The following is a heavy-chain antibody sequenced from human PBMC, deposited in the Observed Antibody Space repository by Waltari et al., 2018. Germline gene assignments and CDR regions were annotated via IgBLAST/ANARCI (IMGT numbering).Heavy chain of an antibody. Sequence: QVQLVQSGAEVKKPGCSVKVSCKASGGSFSSYALSWVRQAPEQGLEWMGRTNPLFGTANYSQTFPVRVTITADKSASTAYMELSSLRSEDTAVYYCAREPSAIAAAGTHAFDIWGQGTMVTVSS. CDR3: AREPSAIAAAGTHAFDI. V-gene: IGHV1-69*08. J-gene: IGHJ3*02. CDR1: GGSFSSYA. D-gene: IGHD6-13*01. CDR2: TNPLFGTA.